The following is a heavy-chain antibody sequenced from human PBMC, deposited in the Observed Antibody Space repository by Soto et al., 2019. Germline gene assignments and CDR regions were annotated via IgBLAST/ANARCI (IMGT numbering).Heavy chain of an antibody. Sequence: PGGSLRLSCAASGFTFSSYAMHWVRQAPGKGLEWVAVISYDGSNKYYADSVKGRFTISRDNSKNTLYLQMNSLRAEDTAVYYCARDQYVMVSAIIDFDIWGQGTMVTVSS. CDR2: ISYDGSNK. CDR3: ARDQYVMVSAIIDFDI. J-gene: IGHJ3*02. V-gene: IGHV3-30-3*01. D-gene: IGHD2-8*01. CDR1: GFTFSSYA.